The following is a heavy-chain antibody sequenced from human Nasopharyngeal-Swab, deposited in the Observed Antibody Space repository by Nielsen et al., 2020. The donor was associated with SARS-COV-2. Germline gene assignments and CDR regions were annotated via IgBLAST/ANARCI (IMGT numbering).Heavy chain of an antibody. CDR2: ITRKSDGGTT. CDR1: GFSFSNAW. Sequence: GESLKISCAVFGFSFSNAWMSWARQVPGKGLEWVAHITRKSDGGTTRYTAPVKDRFTISRDDSQDTVYLQMNNLQIEDTAVYYCAGSFLGYWGQGTLVTVSS. CDR3: AGSFLGY. V-gene: IGHV3-15*01. D-gene: IGHD1-26*01. J-gene: IGHJ4*02.